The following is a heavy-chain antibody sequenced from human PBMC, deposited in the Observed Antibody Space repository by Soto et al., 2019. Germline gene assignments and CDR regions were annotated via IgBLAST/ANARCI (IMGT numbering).Heavy chain of an antibody. D-gene: IGHD5-12*01. CDR1: AVTFSNAW. CDR2: INSKTDGGTT. CDR3: TAKAFGYSGYDDAFDI. Sequence: GGSLGLSCAASAVTFSNAWIRWARQATGKRLIQVGRINSKTDGGTTDYAAPVKGRLTISRDDSKNTLYLQMNSLKTEDTAVYYCTAKAFGYSGYDDAFDIWGQGTMVTVSS. J-gene: IGHJ3*02. V-gene: IGHV3-15*01.